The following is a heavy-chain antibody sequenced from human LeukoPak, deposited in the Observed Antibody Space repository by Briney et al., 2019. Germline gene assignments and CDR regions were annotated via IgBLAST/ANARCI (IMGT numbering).Heavy chain of an antibody. CDR1: GGSISSYF. CDR2: IYTIGST. D-gene: IGHD5-24*01. V-gene: IGHV4-4*07. J-gene: IGHJ2*01. Sequence: PSETLSLTCTVSGGSISSYFWSWIRQPAGKRLEWIGRIYTIGSTNYNPSLKSRVTMSVDTSKNQFSLKLSSVTAADTAVYYCARDSGGYNLYFDLWGRGTLVTVSS. CDR3: ARDSGGYNLYFDL.